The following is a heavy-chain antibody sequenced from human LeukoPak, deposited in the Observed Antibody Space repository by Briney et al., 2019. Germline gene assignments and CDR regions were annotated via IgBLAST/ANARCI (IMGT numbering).Heavy chain of an antibody. D-gene: IGHD6-13*01. V-gene: IGHV3-7*01. Sequence: PGGSLRLSCAASGFTISDYWMSWVRQAPGRGLEWVANIKYDGSERYYVDSVKGRFTISRDTATNSVYLYMNSLRADDTVVYYCARDIAAAGLFFDYWGQGTLVTVSS. J-gene: IGHJ4*02. CDR3: ARDIAAAGLFFDY. CDR2: IKYDGSER. CDR1: GFTISDYW.